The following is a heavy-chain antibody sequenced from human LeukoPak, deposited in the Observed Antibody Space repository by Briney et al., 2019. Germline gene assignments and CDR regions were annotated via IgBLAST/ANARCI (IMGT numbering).Heavy chain of an antibody. J-gene: IGHJ4*02. D-gene: IGHD3-16*01. V-gene: IGHV1-69*04. CDR3: ARVGVAWGSYAPYYFDY. Sequence: GASVKVSCKASGGTFSSYAISWVRQAPGQGLEWMGRFIPILGIANYAQKFQGRVTITADKSTSTAYMELRSLRSDDTAVYYCARVGVAWGSYAPYYFDYWGQGTLVTVSS. CDR2: FIPILGIA. CDR1: GGTFSSYA.